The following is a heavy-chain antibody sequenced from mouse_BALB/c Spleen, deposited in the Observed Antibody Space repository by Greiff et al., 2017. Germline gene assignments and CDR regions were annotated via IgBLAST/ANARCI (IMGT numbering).Heavy chain of an antibody. Sequence: DVQLQESGAELVKPGASVKLSCTASGFNIKDTYMHWVKQRPEQGLEWIGRIDPANGNTKYDPKFQGKATITADTSSNTAYLQLSSLTSEDTAVYYCALYRYYAMDYWGQGTSVTVSS. D-gene: IGHD2-14*01. J-gene: IGHJ4*01. V-gene: IGHV14-3*02. CDR1: GFNIKDTY. CDR2: IDPANGNT. CDR3: ALYRYYAMDY.